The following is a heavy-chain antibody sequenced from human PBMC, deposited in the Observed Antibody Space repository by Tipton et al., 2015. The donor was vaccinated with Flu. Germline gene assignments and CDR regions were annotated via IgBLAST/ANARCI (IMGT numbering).Heavy chain of an antibody. CDR1: GFTFSSYS. Sequence: VQLVQSGGGLVKPGGSLRLSCAASGFTFSSYSMNWVRQAPGKGLEWVSSISSSSSYIYYADSVKGRFTISRDNAKNSQYLQMNSLRAEDTAVYYCARDVGATDLAVTYAFGIWGQGTMVTVSS. V-gene: IGHV3-21*01. D-gene: IGHD1-26*01. CDR3: ARDVGATDLAVTYAFGI. CDR2: ISSSSSYI. J-gene: IGHJ3*02.